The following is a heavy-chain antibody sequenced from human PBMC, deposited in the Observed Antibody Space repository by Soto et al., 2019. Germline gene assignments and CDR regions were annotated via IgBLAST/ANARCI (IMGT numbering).Heavy chain of an antibody. D-gene: IGHD6-13*01. Sequence: GGSLRLSCAASGFTFSSYAMSWVRQAPGKGLEWVSAMSGSGGSTYYADSGKGRLTISRDNSKKTLYLQMNRMRAEATAVYYCAKGRGNGEYSSPLSDVWGKGTTVTVSS. CDR1: GFTFSSYA. V-gene: IGHV3-23*01. CDR3: AKGRGNGEYSSPLSDV. J-gene: IGHJ6*04. CDR2: MSGSGGST.